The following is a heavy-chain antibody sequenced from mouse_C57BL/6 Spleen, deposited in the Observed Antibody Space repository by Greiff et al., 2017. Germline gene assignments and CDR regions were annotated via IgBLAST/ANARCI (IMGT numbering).Heavy chain of an antibody. CDR1: GYTFTSYW. CDR3: ARRDDGYYVLAY. V-gene: IGHV1-61*01. Sequence: QVQLKQPGAELVRPGSSVKLSCKASGYTFTSYWMDWVKQRPGQGLEWIGNIYPSDSETHYNQKFKDKATLTVDKSSSTAYMQLSSLTSEDSAVYYCARRDDGYYVLAYWGQGTLVTVSA. CDR2: IYPSDSET. D-gene: IGHD2-3*01. J-gene: IGHJ3*01.